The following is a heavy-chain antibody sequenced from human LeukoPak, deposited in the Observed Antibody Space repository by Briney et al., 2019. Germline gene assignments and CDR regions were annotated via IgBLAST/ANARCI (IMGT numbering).Heavy chain of an antibody. V-gene: IGHV1-8*01. D-gene: IGHD3-22*01. CDR1: GYTFTSYD. CDR2: MNPNSGNT. J-gene: IGHJ4*02. CDR3: ASRSGSSGYSYFDY. Sequence: GASVKVSCKASGYTFTSYDINWVRQATGQGLEWMGWMNPNSGNTGYAQKFQGRVTITADESTSTAYMELSSLRSEDTAVYYCASRSGSSGYSYFDYWGQGTLVTVSS.